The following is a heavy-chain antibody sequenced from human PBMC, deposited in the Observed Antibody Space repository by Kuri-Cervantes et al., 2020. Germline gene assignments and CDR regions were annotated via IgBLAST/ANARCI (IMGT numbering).Heavy chain of an antibody. CDR2: ISSNSQTI. Sequence: GSLRLSCAASGFTFSNYNMNWVRQAPGKGLEWVSYISSNSQTIFYADSVKGRFTISRDNSKNTLYLQMNSLRAEDTAVYYCARDLPTGGYSFGSPLEGFDYWGQGTLVTVSS. CDR1: GFTFSNYN. CDR3: ARDLPTGGYSFGSPLEGFDY. D-gene: IGHD5-18*01. J-gene: IGHJ4*02. V-gene: IGHV3-48*01.